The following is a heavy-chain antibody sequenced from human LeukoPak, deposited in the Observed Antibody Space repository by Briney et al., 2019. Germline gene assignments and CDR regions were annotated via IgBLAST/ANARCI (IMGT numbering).Heavy chain of an antibody. D-gene: IGHD2-2*01. Sequence: TGGSLRLSCAASGFTFSSYAMSWVRQAPGKGLEWVSGISWNSGSIGYADSVKGRFTISRDNAKNSLYLQMNSLRAEDTALYYCAKDRVVVVPAGDAFDIWGQGTMVTVSS. CDR2: ISWNSGSI. J-gene: IGHJ3*02. CDR1: GFTFSSYA. V-gene: IGHV3-9*01. CDR3: AKDRVVVVPAGDAFDI.